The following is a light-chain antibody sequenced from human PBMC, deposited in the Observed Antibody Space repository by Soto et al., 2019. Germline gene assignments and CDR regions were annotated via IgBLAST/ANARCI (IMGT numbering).Light chain of an antibody. CDR1: SSDVGSGNF. Sequence: QSALTQPASVSGSPGQSITISCTGTSSDVGSGNFVSWFQQHPGKAPKLMIYEVTNRPSGVSYRFSGSRSGNTASLTISGLKAEDEADYYCSSFTTTNAWGFGGGTKLTVL. J-gene: IGLJ3*02. CDR2: EVT. V-gene: IGLV2-14*01. CDR3: SSFTTTNAWG.